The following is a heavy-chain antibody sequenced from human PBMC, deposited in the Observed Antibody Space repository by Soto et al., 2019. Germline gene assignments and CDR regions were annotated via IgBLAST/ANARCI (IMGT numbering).Heavy chain of an antibody. CDR2: IYWNGDT. J-gene: IGHJ4*02. D-gene: IGHD4-4*01. Sequence: QITLKESGPTLVKPTQTLTLTCSFSGFSLNTSGVGVGWVRQPPGKALEWLTLIYWNGDTRYSPSLKSRLTVTKDTSRNQVALTMTNMDPVDTATYYCTHLPTFADYNFDQWGQGTLVTVSS. CDR3: THLPTFADYNFDQ. V-gene: IGHV2-5*01. CDR1: GFSLNTSGVG.